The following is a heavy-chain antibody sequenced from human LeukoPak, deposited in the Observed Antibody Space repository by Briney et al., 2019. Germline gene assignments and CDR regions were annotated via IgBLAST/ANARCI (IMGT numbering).Heavy chain of an antibody. CDR2: ISTYNGHT. J-gene: IGHJ3*02. D-gene: IGHD1-26*01. V-gene: IGHV1-18*01. CDR1: GYTFTSFG. CDR3: ARGGRWELPRPYAFDI. Sequence: ASVKVSCKASGYTFTSFGISWVRQAPGQGLEWMGWISTYNGHTNYAQKLQGRVTMTTDTSTSTAYMELRNLRSDDTAVYYCARGGRWELPRPYAFDIWGQGTMVTVSS.